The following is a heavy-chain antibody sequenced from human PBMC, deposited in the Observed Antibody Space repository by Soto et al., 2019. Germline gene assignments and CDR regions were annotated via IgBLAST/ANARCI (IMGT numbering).Heavy chain of an antibody. CDR3: AREDDTTGHYSWFDP. CDR2: FVPMFGSA. Sequence: SVKVSCKPSGTPFDTFTFSWVREAAGQGLEWMGGFVPMFGSASIAQRFQGRVRITAGASTGTGYMELSDLRSEDSAIYYCAREDDTTGHYSWFDPWGPGTLVTVSS. J-gene: IGHJ5*02. D-gene: IGHD3-9*01. CDR1: GTPFDTFT. V-gene: IGHV1-69*13.